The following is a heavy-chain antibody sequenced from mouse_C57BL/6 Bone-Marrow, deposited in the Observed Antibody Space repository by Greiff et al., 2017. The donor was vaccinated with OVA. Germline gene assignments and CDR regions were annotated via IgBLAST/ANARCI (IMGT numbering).Heavy chain of an antibody. CDR1: GFTFSSYG. Sequence: EVMLVESGGDLVKPGGSLKLSCAASGFTFSSYGMSWVRQTPDKRLEWVATISSGGSYTYYPDSVKGRFTISRDNAKNTLYLQMCSLKSEDTAMYYCARRNKFITTVVATDFDYWGQGTTLTVSS. CDR3: ARRNKFITTVVATDFDY. V-gene: IGHV5-6*02. J-gene: IGHJ2*01. CDR2: ISSGGSYT. D-gene: IGHD1-1*01.